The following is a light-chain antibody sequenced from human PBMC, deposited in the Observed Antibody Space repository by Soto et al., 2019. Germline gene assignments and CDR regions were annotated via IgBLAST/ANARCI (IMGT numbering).Light chain of an antibody. Sequence: EIVMTQSPATLSLSPGERATLSCRASQSVSSNLAWYQQKPVQAPSLLIYGASTRATGIPARFSGSGSGTEFTLTISSLQSEDFAVYYCQQYNNWPYTFGHGNKLEIK. V-gene: IGKV3-15*01. CDR2: GAS. CDR3: QQYNNWPYT. CDR1: QSVSSN. J-gene: IGKJ2*01.